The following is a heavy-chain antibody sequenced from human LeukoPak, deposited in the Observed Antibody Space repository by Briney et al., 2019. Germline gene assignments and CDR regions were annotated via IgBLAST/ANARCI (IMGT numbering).Heavy chain of an antibody. J-gene: IGHJ5*02. Sequence: SETLSLTCAVYGGSFSGYYWSWIRQPPGKGLEWIGEINRSGSTNYNPSLKSRVTISVDTSKNQFSLKLSSVTAADTAVYYCARALSSSGYYYSRNWFDPWGQGTLVTVSS. CDR1: GGSFSGYY. CDR2: INRSGST. V-gene: IGHV4-34*01. D-gene: IGHD3-22*01. CDR3: ARALSSSGYYYSRNWFDP.